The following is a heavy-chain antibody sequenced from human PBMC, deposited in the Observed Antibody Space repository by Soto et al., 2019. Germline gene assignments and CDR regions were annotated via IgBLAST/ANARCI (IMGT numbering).Heavy chain of an antibody. Sequence: GASVKVSCKASGYTFTSYGISWVRQAPGQGLEWMGWISAYNGNTNYAQKLQGRVTMTTDTSTSTAYMELRSLGSDDTAVYYCARDGYYDSSGYRSDFDYWGQGTLVTVSS. CDR2: ISAYNGNT. CDR1: GYTFTSYG. D-gene: IGHD3-22*01. V-gene: IGHV1-18*01. CDR3: ARDGYYDSSGYRSDFDY. J-gene: IGHJ4*02.